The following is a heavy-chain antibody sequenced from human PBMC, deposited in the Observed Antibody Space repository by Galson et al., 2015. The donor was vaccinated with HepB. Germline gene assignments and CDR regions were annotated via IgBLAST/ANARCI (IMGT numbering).Heavy chain of an antibody. V-gene: IGHV3-23*01. Sequence: SLRLSCAASGFTSRDYAMTWVRQAPGKGLEWVSGISGTGGSTYYADSVRGRFTISRDDSKNTLYLQMNGLRAEDTAIYYCARLEGVTMILFPENYFDPWGQGTLVTVSS. CDR1: GFTSRDYA. J-gene: IGHJ5*02. D-gene: IGHD3-22*01. CDR2: ISGTGGST. CDR3: ARLEGVTMILFPENYFDP.